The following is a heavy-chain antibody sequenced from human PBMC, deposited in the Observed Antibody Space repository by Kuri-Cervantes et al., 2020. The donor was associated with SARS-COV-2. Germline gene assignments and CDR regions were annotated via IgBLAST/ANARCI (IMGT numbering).Heavy chain of an antibody. J-gene: IGHJ3*02. Sequence: SVKVSCKASGFTFTSSAMQWVRQARGQRLEWIGWIVVGSGNTNYAQKFQERVTITRDMSTSTAYMELSSLRSEDTAVYYCARALASDFWSGYYATPDAFDIWSQGTMVTVSS. CDR3: ARALASDFWSGYYATPDAFDI. CDR2: IVVGSGNT. CDR1: GFTFTSSA. D-gene: IGHD3-3*01. V-gene: IGHV1-58*02.